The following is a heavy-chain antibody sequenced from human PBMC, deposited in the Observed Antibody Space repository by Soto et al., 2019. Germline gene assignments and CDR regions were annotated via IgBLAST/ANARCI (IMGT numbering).Heavy chain of an antibody. Sequence: GGSLRLSCAASGFTFDNYAMHWVRQAPGKGLEWVSGISWNSNTIAYADPVKGRFTISRDNAKNSLYLQMNSPRAEDTAFYYCAKDTGPNWGQGTLVTVSS. CDR3: AKDTGPN. J-gene: IGHJ4*02. CDR2: ISWNSNTI. CDR1: GFTFDNYA. V-gene: IGHV3-9*01.